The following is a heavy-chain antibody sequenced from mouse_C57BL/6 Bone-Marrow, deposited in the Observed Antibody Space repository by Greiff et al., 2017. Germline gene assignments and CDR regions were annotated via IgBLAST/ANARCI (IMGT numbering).Heavy chain of an antibody. J-gene: IGHJ1*03. V-gene: IGHV1-43*01. D-gene: IGHD2-3*01. CDR3: ARGWFSYWYFDV. CDR1: GYSFTGYY. CDR2: INPSTGGT. Sequence: EVQLQQSGPELVKPGASVKISCKASGYSFTGYYMHWVKQSSEKSLEWIGEINPSTGGTSYNQKFKGKATLTVDKSSSTAYMQLKSLTSEDSAVYYCARGWFSYWYFDVWGTGTTVTVSS.